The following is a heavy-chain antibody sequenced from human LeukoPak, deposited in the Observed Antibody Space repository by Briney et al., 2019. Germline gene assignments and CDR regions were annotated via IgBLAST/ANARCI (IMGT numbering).Heavy chain of an antibody. CDR3: AKDSVVWGTYRKEHYFDY. CDR2: ISYDGSNK. CDR1: GFTFSSYG. J-gene: IGHJ4*02. D-gene: IGHD3-16*02. V-gene: IGHV3-30*18. Sequence: QSGGSLRLSCAASGFTFSSYGMHWVRQAPGKGLEWVAVISYDGSNKYYADSVKGRFTISRDNSKNTLYLQMNSLRAEDTAVYYCAKDSVVWGTYRKEHYFDYWGQGTLVTVSS.